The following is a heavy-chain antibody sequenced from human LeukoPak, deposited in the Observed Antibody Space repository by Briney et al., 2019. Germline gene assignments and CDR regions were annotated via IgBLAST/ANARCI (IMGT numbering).Heavy chain of an antibody. CDR1: GGTFSSYA. CDR3: ATDLGRTLEPKGDY. D-gene: IGHD1-14*01. Sequence: SVKVSCKASGGTFSSYAISWVRQAPGQGLEWMGGIIPIFGTANYAQKFQGRVTITADESTSTAYMELSSLRSEDTAVYYCATDLGRTLEPKGDYWGQGTLVTVSS. J-gene: IGHJ4*02. CDR2: IIPIFGTA. V-gene: IGHV1-69*01.